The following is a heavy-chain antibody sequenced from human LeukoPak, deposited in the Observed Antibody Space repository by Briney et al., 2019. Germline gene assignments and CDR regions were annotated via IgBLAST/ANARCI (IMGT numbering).Heavy chain of an antibody. D-gene: IGHD6-13*01. CDR2: IRFDVSNK. V-gene: IGHV3-30*02. CDR3: ARDFWLIAAAVNFDH. Sequence: GGSLTLSCAASGFTFSSYGMHWVRQAPGKGLEWVAFIRFDVSNKYYADSGKGRFTISRDTSKNTLYLQMNSLRAADPSVYYCARDFWLIAAAVNFDHWGQGTLVTVSS. CDR1: GFTFSSYG. J-gene: IGHJ4*02.